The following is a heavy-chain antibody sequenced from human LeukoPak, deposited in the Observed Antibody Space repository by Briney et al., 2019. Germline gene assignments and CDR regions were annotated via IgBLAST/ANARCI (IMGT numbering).Heavy chain of an antibody. CDR3: ARVYGSGSLYYFDY. CDR1: GFTFSSYG. Sequence: PGGSLRLSCAASGFTFSSYGMHWVRQAPGKGLEWVAVIWYDGSNKYYADSVKGRFTISRDNSKNTLYLQMNSLRAEDTAVYYCARVYGSGSLYYFDYWGQGTLVTVSS. V-gene: IGHV3-33*01. J-gene: IGHJ4*02. CDR2: IWYDGSNK. D-gene: IGHD3-10*01.